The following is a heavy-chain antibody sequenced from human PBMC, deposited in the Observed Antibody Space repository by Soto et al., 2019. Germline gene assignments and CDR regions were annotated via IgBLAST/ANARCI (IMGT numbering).Heavy chain of an antibody. V-gene: IGHV1-3*01. J-gene: IGHJ4*02. D-gene: IGHD3-16*02. CDR3: ARVDDYVWGSYQFDC. CDR1: GYTFTSYA. Sequence: GASVKVSCKASGYTFTSYAMHWVRQAPGQRLEWMGWINAGNGNTKYSQKFQGRVTITRDTSASTAYMELSSLRSEDTAVYYCARVDDYVWGSYQFDCWGQGTLVTVYS. CDR2: INAGNGNT.